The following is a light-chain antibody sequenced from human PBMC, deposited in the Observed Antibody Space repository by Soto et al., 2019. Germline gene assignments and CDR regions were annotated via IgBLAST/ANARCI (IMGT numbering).Light chain of an antibody. CDR3: QKYSSVIT. CDR1: QGISNF. CDR2: AAS. J-gene: IGKJ5*01. Sequence: DIQMTQSPSSLSASVGDRVTITCRASQGISNFLAWYQQKPGKVPKLLISAASTLQSGVPSRFSGSGSGTDFTLTITSLQPEDVPPYYCQKYSSVITFGQGTRLEIK. V-gene: IGKV1-27*01.